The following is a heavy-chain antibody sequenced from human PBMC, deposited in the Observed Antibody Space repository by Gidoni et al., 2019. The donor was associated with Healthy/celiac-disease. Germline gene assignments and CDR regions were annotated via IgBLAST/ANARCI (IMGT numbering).Heavy chain of an antibody. V-gene: IGHV4-34*01. Sequence: QVQLQQWGAGMLKPSETLSLTCAVYGGSFSGYYWIGEINHSGSTNYTPSLKSRVTISVDTSKHQFSLKLSSVTAADTAVYYCARSPYSSGWYAQRVNWFDPWGQGTLVTVSS. CDR2: INHSGST. D-gene: IGHD6-19*01. CDR3: ARSPYSSGWYAQRVNWFDP. CDR1: GGSFSGYY. J-gene: IGHJ5*02.